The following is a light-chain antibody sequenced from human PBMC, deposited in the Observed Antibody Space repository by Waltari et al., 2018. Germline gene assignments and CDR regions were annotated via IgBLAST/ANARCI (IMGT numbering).Light chain of an antibody. Sequence: QSVLTQPPSVSAAPGQKVTISCSGSSSTIGYNYVSWYQQLPGTAPSLLIYDNDQRPSGSPDRFSASKSGSSATLVITGLQTGDEADYYCGTWHSTLSTVVFGGATKVTVL. CDR2: DND. J-gene: IGLJ2*01. V-gene: IGLV1-51*01. CDR1: SSTIGYNY. CDR3: GTWHSTLSTVV.